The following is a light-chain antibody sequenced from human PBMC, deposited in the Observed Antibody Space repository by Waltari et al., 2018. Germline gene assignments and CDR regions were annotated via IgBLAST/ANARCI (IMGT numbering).Light chain of an antibody. J-gene: IGLJ3*02. Sequence: QSALIQPPSASGSPGQSVTISCAGTSSDVGSYHYVSWYQQLPGKAPQLIIYEATKRPSGVPDRFSGSKSGNTASLTISGLQAEDETDYYCSSYAGDNSWVFGGGTKLTVL. CDR1: SSDVGSYHY. CDR2: EAT. V-gene: IGLV2-8*01. CDR3: SSYAGDNSWV.